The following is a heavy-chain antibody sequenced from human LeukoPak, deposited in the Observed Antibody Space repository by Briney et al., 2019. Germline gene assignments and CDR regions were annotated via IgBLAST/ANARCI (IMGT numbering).Heavy chain of an antibody. CDR3: ARDRAYYYDSSGYYYFDH. D-gene: IGHD3-22*01. Sequence: GGSLRLSCAASGFTFSDYYMSWIRQAPGKGLERVSYISFSGSPTQYADSVKGRFTISRDNAKNSLYLQMNSLRDEDTAVYYCARDRAYYYDSSGYYYFDHWGQGTLVTVSS. V-gene: IGHV3-11*01. CDR1: GFTFSDYY. J-gene: IGHJ4*02. CDR2: ISFSGSPT.